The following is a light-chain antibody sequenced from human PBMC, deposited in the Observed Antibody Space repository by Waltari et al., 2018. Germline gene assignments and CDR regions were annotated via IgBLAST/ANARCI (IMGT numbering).Light chain of an antibody. J-gene: IGLJ3*02. CDR3: CSYATSSWV. Sequence: QSALTQPASVSGSPGQSITISCTGTSSDVGSFNLVSWYQQHPGKDPKLMIYVVTKRPSGVSKRFSGSKSGNTASLTISGRQAEDEADYYCCSYATSSWVFGGGTRLTVL. CDR2: VVT. CDR1: SSDVGSFNL. V-gene: IGLV2-23*02.